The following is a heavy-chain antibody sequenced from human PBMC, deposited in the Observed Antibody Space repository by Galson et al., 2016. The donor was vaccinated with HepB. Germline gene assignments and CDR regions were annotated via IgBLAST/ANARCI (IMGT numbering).Heavy chain of an antibody. J-gene: IGHJ4*02. CDR3: AKSGFFGELDK. CDR1: AGTFKNYA. D-gene: IGHD3-10*01. CDR2: ISGSGGRT. Sequence: SLRLSCAVSAGTFKNYAMNWVRQAPGKGLEWVAAISGSGGRTSHEDSVRGRFTISRDNSKNTLFLRMNSVGVEDTAEYFCAKSGFFGELDKWGQGTGVVVSS. V-gene: IGHV3-23*01.